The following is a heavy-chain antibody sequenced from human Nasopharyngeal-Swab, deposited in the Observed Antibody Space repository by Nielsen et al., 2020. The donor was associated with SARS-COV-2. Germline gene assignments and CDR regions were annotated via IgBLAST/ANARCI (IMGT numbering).Heavy chain of an antibody. J-gene: IGHJ6*02. D-gene: IGHD5-12*01. CDR1: GFIFSSYA. CDR3: AKDRDSGDDSEEYYHYYGMDV. CDR2: ISGDSDST. Sequence: GGSLRLSCAASGFIFSSYAMHWVRQAPGKGLEWVSVISGDSDSTYYTDSVRGRFTISRDNSKNTLNLQMNNLRAEDTAIYYCAKDRDSGDDSEEYYHYYGMDVWGQGAPVTVSS. V-gene: IGHV3-23*01.